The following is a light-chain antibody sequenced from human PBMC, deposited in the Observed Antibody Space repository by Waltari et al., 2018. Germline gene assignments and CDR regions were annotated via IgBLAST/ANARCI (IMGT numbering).Light chain of an antibody. CDR2: DAA. J-gene: IGKJ1*01. Sequence: EIMLTQSPGTLSLPPGERATLPCRASQSISKYLAWYQQKPGQAPRLLIYDAARRATGIPDRFGGSGSGTDFSLTISRLEPEDSAVYYCQKYGTLPATFGQGTKVEIK. CDR1: QSISKY. V-gene: IGKV3-20*01. CDR3: QKYGTLPAT.